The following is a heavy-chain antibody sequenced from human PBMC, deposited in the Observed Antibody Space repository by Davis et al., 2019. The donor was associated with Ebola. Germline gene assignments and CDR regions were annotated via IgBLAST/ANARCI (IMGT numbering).Heavy chain of an antibody. CDR2: INHSGGT. Sequence: SETLSLTCAVYGGSFSGYYWSWIRQPPGKGLEWIGEINHSGGTNYNPSLKSRVTISVDTSKNQFSLKLSSVTAADTAVYYCARGLGEYSKSFDYWGQGTTVTVSS. D-gene: IGHD6-6*01. V-gene: IGHV4-34*01. CDR3: ARGLGEYSKSFDY. CDR1: GGSFSGYY. J-gene: IGHJ4*03.